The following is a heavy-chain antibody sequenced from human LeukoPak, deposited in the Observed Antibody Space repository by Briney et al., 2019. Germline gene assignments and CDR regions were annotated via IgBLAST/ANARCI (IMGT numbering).Heavy chain of an antibody. CDR1: GGSISNYY. J-gene: IGHJ4*02. Sequence: PETLSLTCTVSGGSISNYYWSWIRQPPGKGLEWIGYIYYSGSTNYNPSLKSRITISVETSKNQFSLKLSSVTAADTAVYYCATTENSSGWFAYWGQGTLVTVSS. CDR2: IYYSGST. D-gene: IGHD6-19*01. CDR3: ATTENSSGWFAY. V-gene: IGHV4-59*08.